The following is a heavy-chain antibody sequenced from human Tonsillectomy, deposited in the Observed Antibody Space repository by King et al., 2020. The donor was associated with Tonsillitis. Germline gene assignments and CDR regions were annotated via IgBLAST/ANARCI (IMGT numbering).Heavy chain of an antibody. CDR2: INHSGST. CDR3: ARGTRAPRGYSYGYFDY. D-gene: IGHD5-18*01. CDR1: GGSFSGYY. J-gene: IGHJ4*02. Sequence: VQLQQWGAGLLKPSETLSLTCAVYGGSFSGYYWSWIRQPPGKGLEWIGEINHSGSTNYNPSLKSRVTISVDTSKNQFSLKLSSVTAADTAVYYCARGTRAPRGYSYGYFDYWGQGTLVTVSS. V-gene: IGHV4-34*01.